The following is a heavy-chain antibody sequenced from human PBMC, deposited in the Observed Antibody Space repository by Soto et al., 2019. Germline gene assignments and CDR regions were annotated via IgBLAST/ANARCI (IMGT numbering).Heavy chain of an antibody. CDR3: AHSLYDYVWGTNWFDP. Sequence: QITLKESGPTLVKPTQTLTLTCTFSGFSLSTSGVSMGWIRQPPGKALEWLALIYWDDDKRYSPSLKSRLTITKDTSKNQVVLTMTNMDPVDTATYYCAHSLYDYVWGTNWFDPWGQGTLVTVSS. J-gene: IGHJ5*02. V-gene: IGHV2-5*02. D-gene: IGHD3-16*01. CDR1: GFSLSTSGVS. CDR2: IYWDDDK.